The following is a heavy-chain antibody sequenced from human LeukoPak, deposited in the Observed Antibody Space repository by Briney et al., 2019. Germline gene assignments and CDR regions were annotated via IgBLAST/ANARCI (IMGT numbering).Heavy chain of an antibody. CDR1: GFTFDDYA. V-gene: IGHV3-9*01. Sequence: GRSLRLSCAASGFTFDDYAMHWVRQAPGKGLEWVSGISWNSGSIGYADSVKGRFTISRDNAKNSLYLQMNSLRAEDTALYYCAKVGYSSSWYSDYYFDYWGQGTLVTVSS. CDR2: ISWNSGSI. J-gene: IGHJ4*02. CDR3: AKVGYSSSWYSDYYFDY. D-gene: IGHD6-13*01.